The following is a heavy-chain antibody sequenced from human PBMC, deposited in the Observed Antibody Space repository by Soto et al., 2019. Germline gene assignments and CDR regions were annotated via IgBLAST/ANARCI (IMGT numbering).Heavy chain of an antibody. CDR2: IDYTGGT. Sequence: SETLSLTCSVSGASIRDGDYYWSWLRQPPGKGPEWIGIIDYTGGTHYNPTLTGPVSMSVDTSANQFSLKVNYVTAADSAVYYCARVGYGDYGIGYYFDFWGPGILVTVYS. J-gene: IGHJ4*02. CDR3: ARVGYGDYGIGYYFDF. V-gene: IGHV4-30-4*01. CDR1: GASIRDGDYY. D-gene: IGHD4-17*01.